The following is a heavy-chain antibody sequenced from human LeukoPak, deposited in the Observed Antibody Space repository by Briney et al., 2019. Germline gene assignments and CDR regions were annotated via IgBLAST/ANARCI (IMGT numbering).Heavy chain of an antibody. CDR3: ARGGGGYYKDAFDI. J-gene: IGHJ3*02. D-gene: IGHD3-10*01. CDR2: IIPIFGTA. Sequence: ASVKVSCKASGGTFSSYAISWVRQAPGQGLEWMGGIIPIFGTANYAQKFQGRVTITADESTSTAYMELSSLRSEDTAEYYCARGGGGYYKDAFDIWGQGTMVTVSS. V-gene: IGHV1-69*13. CDR1: GGTFSSYA.